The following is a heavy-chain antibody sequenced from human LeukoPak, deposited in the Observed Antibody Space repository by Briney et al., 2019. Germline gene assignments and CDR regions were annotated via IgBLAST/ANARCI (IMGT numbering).Heavy chain of an antibody. V-gene: IGHV4-30-2*01. D-gene: IGHD2-2*01. CDR2: IYHSGST. Sequence: PSETLSLTCTVSGGSISSGGYYWSWIRQPPGKGLEWIGYIYHSGSTYYNPSLKSRVTISVDRSKNQFSLKLSSVTAADTAVYYCARFCSSTSCYPPLADYWGQGTLVTVSS. CDR3: ARFCSSTSCYPPLADY. CDR1: GGSISSGGYY. J-gene: IGHJ4*02.